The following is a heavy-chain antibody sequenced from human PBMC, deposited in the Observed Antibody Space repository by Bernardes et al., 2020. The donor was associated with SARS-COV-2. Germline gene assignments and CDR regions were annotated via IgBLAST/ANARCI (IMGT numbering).Heavy chain of an antibody. CDR1: GFTVINAY. J-gene: IGHJ4*02. CDR2: IYTSGRT. Sequence: VESLSLSCAASGFTVINAYMTWVRQAPGPGLAWVSVIYTSGRTYYADSVKGRFTISRDNSKNTLYLQLNSLRAEDTAVYYCARGLTYYYDTSGYDYWGQGTLVTVSS. V-gene: IGHV3-53*01. D-gene: IGHD3-22*01. CDR3: ARGLTYYYDTSGYDY.